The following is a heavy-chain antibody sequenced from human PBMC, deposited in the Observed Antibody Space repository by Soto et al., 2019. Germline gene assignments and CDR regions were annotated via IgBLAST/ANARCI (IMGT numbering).Heavy chain of an antibody. CDR3: ARGGVGSGLLSGYYMDV. CDR2: ISAYNGNT. CDR1: GYILTSYG. D-gene: IGHD3-10*01. Sequence: QVQLVQSGAEVKKPGASVKVSCKASGYILTSYGITWVRQAPGQGPEWMGWISAYNGNTIYAQNLQGRVTMTADTSTSTAYMELRSLRSDDTAVYYCARGGVGSGLLSGYYMDVWGKGTTVTVSS. J-gene: IGHJ6*03. V-gene: IGHV1-18*01.